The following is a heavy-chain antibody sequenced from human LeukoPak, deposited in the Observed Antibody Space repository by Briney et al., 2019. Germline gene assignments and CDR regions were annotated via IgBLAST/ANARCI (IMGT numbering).Heavy chain of an antibody. V-gene: IGHV1-18*01. J-gene: IGHJ6*03. CDR2: ISAYNGNT. D-gene: IGHD2-2*01. Sequence: ASVEVSCKASGYTFTNYAISWVRQAPGQGLEWMGFISAYNGNTNYAQNLQGRVTMTTDTSTSTAYMELRSLRSDDTAMYYCARVVTSSFRFSYYYYYMDVWGKGTTVTVSS. CDR3: ARVVTSSFRFSYYYYYMDV. CDR1: GYTFTNYA.